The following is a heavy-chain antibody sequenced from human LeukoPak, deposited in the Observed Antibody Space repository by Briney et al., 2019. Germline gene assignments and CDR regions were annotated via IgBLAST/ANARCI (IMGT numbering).Heavy chain of an antibody. D-gene: IGHD6-19*01. CDR3: ARYGQWLPYYFDY. V-gene: IGHV4-4*07. J-gene: IGHJ4*02. CDR2: IYTSGST. Sequence: SETLCLTCTASGGSISSYYWSWIRQPAGKGLEWIGRIYTSGSTNYNPSLKSRVTISVDKSKNQFSLKLSSVTAADTAVYYCARYGQWLPYYFDYWGQGTLVTVSS. CDR1: GGSISSYY.